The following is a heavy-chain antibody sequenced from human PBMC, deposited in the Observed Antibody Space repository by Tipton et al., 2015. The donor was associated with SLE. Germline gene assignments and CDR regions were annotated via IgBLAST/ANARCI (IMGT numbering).Heavy chain of an antibody. CDR2: INHSGSA. V-gene: IGHV4-34*01. CDR1: GGSFSGYY. J-gene: IGHJ6*02. Sequence: TLSLTCAVYGGSFSGYYWSWIRQPPGKGLEWIAEINHSGSANYNPSLNSRVTISVDTSKSQVSLKLSSVTAADTAAYYCARVTRGYYGMDVWGQGTTVTVSS. CDR3: ARVTRGYYGMDV. D-gene: IGHD1-14*01.